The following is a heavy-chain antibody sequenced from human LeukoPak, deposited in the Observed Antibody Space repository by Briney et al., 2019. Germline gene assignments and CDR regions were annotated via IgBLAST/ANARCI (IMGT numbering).Heavy chain of an antibody. Sequence: PGGSLRLSCAASGFTISRYWMSWVRQAPGKGLEWVANIDLDGSEKFYVDSVKGRFTVSRDNAQNSLYLQMNSLRAEDTAVYYCARDWGATTSVFDYWGQGTLVTVSS. V-gene: IGHV3-7*01. CDR1: GFTISRYW. CDR3: ARDWGATTSVFDY. CDR2: IDLDGSEK. D-gene: IGHD3-16*01. J-gene: IGHJ4*02.